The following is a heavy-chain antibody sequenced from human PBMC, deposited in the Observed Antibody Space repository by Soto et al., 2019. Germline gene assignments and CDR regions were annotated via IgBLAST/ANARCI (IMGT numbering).Heavy chain of an antibody. CDR2: VSYDGTHK. Sequence: HVQLVESGGGVVQPGRSLRLSCEVSGFDFSNYGMHWVRQAPGKGLEWVAVVSYDGTHKASAESVKGRFAISRDNSKNPLFLQMNGLRVEDTAVYYCAKGLVRSSSWPGDWGQGTLVTVSS. J-gene: IGHJ4*02. CDR3: AKGLVRSSSWPGD. V-gene: IGHV3-30*18. CDR1: GFDFSNYG. D-gene: IGHD2-2*01.